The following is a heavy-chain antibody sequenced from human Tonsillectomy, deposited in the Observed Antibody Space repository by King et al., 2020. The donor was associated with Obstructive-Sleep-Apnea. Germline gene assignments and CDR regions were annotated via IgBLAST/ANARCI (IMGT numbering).Heavy chain of an antibody. CDR1: GGSMSSFY. Sequence: VQLQESGPGLVKPSETLSLTCTVSGGSMSSFYWSWIRQPAGKGLEWIGRIYTTGSTNYNPSLKIRVTMSIDTSKNQFALKLKSVTAADTAVYYCARLGIQLWFPDYWGQGTLVTVSS. CDR3: ARLGIQLWFPDY. J-gene: IGHJ4*02. CDR2: IYTTGST. V-gene: IGHV4-4*07. D-gene: IGHD5-18*01.